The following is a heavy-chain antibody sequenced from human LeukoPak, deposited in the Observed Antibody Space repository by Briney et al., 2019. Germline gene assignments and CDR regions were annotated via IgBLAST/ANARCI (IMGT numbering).Heavy chain of an antibody. J-gene: IGHJ3*02. CDR1: GGSISSYY. V-gene: IGHV4-4*07. Sequence: SETLSLTCTVSGGSISSYYWSWIRQSAGKGLEWIGRIYTSGSTNYNPSLKSRVTMSVDTSKNQFSLKLSSVTAADTAVYYCARSTIAAAVQVAFDIWGQGTMVTVSS. D-gene: IGHD6-13*01. CDR2: IYTSGST. CDR3: ARSTIAAAVQVAFDI.